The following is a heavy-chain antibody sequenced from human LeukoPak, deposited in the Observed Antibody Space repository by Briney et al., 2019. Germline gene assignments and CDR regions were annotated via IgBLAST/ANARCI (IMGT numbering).Heavy chain of an antibody. J-gene: IGHJ4*02. Sequence: PSETLSLTCTVSGGSISSSSYYWGWIRQPPGKGLEWIGSIYYSGSTYYNPSLKSRVTISVDTSKNQFSLKLSSVTAADTAVYFCGSSGVAGRGVLFYWGQGTLVTVSS. CDR3: GSSGVAGRGVLFY. CDR2: IYYSGST. CDR1: GGSISSSSYY. D-gene: IGHD6-19*01. V-gene: IGHV4-39*01.